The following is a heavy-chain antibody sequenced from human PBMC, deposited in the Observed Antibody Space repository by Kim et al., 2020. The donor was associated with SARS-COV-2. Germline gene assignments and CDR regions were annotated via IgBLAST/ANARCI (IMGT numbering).Heavy chain of an antibody. J-gene: IGHJ6*02. CDR2: IYSGGST. V-gene: IGHV3-66*02. Sequence: GGSLRLSCAASGFTVSSNYMSWVRQAPGKGLEWVSFIYSGGSTYYADSVNGRFTISRDNSKNTLYLQMNSLRAEDTAVYYCARELDGGTMVRGAPQNYYYYGIDVWGQGTTVTVSS. CDR3: ARELDGGTMVRGAPQNYYYYGIDV. D-gene: IGHD3-10*01. CDR1: GFTVSSNY.